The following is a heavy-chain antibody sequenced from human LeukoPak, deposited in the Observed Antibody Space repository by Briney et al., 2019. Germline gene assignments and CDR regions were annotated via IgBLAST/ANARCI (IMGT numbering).Heavy chain of an antibody. D-gene: IGHD5-18*01. CDR2: ISSSSSTI. V-gene: IGHV3-48*01. CDR1: GFTFSSYW. J-gene: IGHJ4*02. CDR3: ARAEMGYSFDY. Sequence: GGSLRLSCAASGFTFSSYWMHWVRQAPGKGLEWVSYISSSSSTIYYADSVKGRFTISRDNAKNSLYLQMNSLRAEDTAVYYCARAEMGYSFDYWGQGTLVTVSS.